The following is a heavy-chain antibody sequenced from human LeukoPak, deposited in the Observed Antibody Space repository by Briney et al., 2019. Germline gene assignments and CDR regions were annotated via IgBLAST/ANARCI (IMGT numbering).Heavy chain of an antibody. CDR1: GFTFDDYA. V-gene: IGHV3-43D*03. J-gene: IGHJ6*03. CDR3: AKANDYHYYYYMDV. Sequence: GGSLRLSCAASGFTFDDYAMHWVRQAPGKGLEWVSLISWDGGSTYYADSVKGRLTISRDNSKNSLYLQMNSLRAEDTALYYCAKANDYHYYYYMDVWGKGTTVTVSS. CDR2: ISWDGGST.